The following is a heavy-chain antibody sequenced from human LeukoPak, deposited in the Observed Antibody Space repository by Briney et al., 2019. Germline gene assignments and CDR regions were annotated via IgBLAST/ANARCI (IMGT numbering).Heavy chain of an antibody. D-gene: IGHD3-22*01. CDR2: INPNSGGT. CDR3: AREGDDSSGYHDLYFDY. J-gene: IGHJ4*02. CDR1: GYTFTGYY. V-gene: IGHV1-2*02. Sequence: ASVKVSCTASGYTFTGYYMHWVRQAPGQGLEWIGWINPNSGGTNYAQKFQGRVTMTRDTSISTAYMELSRLRSDDTAVYYCAREGDDSSGYHDLYFDYWGQGTLVTVSS.